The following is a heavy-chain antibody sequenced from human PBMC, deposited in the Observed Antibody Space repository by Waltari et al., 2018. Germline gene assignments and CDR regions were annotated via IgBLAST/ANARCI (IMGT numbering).Heavy chain of an antibody. J-gene: IGHJ4*02. V-gene: IGHV4-38-2*01. CDR3: ARGRSHIVVVLHYFDY. D-gene: IGHD2-21*01. Sequence: QVQLQESGPGLVKPSETLSLTCAVSGYSISSGYYWGWIRQPPGKGLEWIGSIYHSGSTYYNPSLKSRVTISVDTSKNQFSLKLSSVTAADTAVYYCARGRSHIVVVLHYFDYWGQGTLVTVSS. CDR2: IYHSGST. CDR1: GYSISSGYY.